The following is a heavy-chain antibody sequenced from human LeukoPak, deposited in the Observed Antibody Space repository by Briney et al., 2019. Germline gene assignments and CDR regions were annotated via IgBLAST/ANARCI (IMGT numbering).Heavy chain of an antibody. V-gene: IGHV4-61*02. J-gene: IGHJ4*02. D-gene: IGHD3-10*01. CDR3: ARGDYYGSGSYYNADLMDYFDY. Sequence: SETLSLTCTVSGGSISSGSYYWSWIRQPAGKGLEWIGRIYTSGSTNYNPSLKSRVTISVDTSKNQFSLKLSSVTAADTAVYYCARGDYYGSGSYYNADLMDYFDYWGQRTLVTVSS. CDR1: GGSISSGSYY. CDR2: IYTSGST.